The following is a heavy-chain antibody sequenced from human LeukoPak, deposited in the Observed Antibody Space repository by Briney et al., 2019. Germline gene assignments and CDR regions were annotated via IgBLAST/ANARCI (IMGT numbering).Heavy chain of an antibody. V-gene: IGHV1-69*05. CDR1: GGTFSSYD. CDR2: IIPVFDTA. Sequence: SVKVSCKASGGTFSSYDIRWVRQAPGQGLEWMGGIIPVFDTANYAQKLQGRVTMTTDTSTSTAYMELRSLRSDDTAVYYCARVFRAGNYYYYMDVWGKGTTVTVSS. D-gene: IGHD5-24*01. CDR3: ARVFRAGNYYYYMDV. J-gene: IGHJ6*03.